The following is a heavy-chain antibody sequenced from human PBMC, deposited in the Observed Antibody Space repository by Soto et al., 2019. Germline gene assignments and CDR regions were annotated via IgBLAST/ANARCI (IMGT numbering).Heavy chain of an antibody. V-gene: IGHV3-66*01. J-gene: IGHJ6*03. Sequence: GGSLRLSCAASGFTVSSNYMSWVRQAPGKGLEWVSVIYSGGSTYYADSVKGRFTISRDNSKNTLYLKMNSLRAEDTAVYYCAREQSGSGWQKKTKRYYYYYMDVWGKGTTVTVSS. CDR2: IYSGGST. D-gene: IGHD6-19*01. CDR3: AREQSGSGWQKKTKRYYYYYMDV. CDR1: GFTVSSNY.